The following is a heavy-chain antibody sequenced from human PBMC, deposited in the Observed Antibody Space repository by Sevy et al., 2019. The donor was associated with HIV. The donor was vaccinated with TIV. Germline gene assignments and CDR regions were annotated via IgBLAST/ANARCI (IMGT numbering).Heavy chain of an antibody. V-gene: IGHV3-53*01. CDR3: ARGYSNYYYYYYYGMDV. J-gene: IGHJ6*02. CDR1: GFTVSSNY. CDR2: IYSGGST. D-gene: IGHD4-4*01. Sequence: GESLKISCAASGFTVSSNYMSWVRQAPGKGLEWVSVIYSGGSTYYADSVKGRFTISRDNSKNTLYLQMNSLRAEDTAVYYCARGYSNYYYYYYYGMDVWGQGTTVTVSS.